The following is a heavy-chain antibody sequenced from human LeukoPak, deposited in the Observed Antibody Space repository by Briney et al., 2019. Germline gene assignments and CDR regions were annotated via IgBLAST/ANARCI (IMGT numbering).Heavy chain of an antibody. J-gene: IGHJ4*02. CDR1: GYTFRNYG. CDR2: ISYDGNNK. CDR3: ASLRYSASYYADY. V-gene: IGHV3-30*03. D-gene: IGHD1-26*01. Sequence: GGSLRLSCAASGYTFRNYGMHWLRQAPGKGLEWVSIISYDGNNKFYAVSVKGRFAISRDNSKNTLYLQMNSLRAEDTAVYYCASLRYSASYYADYWGQGTLVTVSP.